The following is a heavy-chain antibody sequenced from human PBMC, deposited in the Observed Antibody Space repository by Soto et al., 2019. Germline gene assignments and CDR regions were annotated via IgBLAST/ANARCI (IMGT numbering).Heavy chain of an antibody. D-gene: IGHD6-13*01. CDR2: IWYDGSNK. V-gene: IGHV3-33*01. CDR3: ARDIYSSSCPDY. CDR1: GFTFSSYG. J-gene: IGHJ4*02. Sequence: GGSLRLSCAASGFTFSSYGMHWVRQAPGKGLEWVAVIWYDGSNKYYADSVRGRFTISRDNSKNTLYLQMNSLRAEDTAVYYCARDIYSSSCPDYWGQGTLVTVSS.